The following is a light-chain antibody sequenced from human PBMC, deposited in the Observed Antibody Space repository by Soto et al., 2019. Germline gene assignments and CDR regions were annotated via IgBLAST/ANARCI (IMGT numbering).Light chain of an antibody. CDR3: SSYTSNSAWV. J-gene: IGLJ3*02. CDR1: SSDVGGYNY. V-gene: IGLV2-14*01. CDR2: EVT. Sequence: QSALTQPASVSGSPGQSITISCTGTSSDVGGYNYVSWYQQHPGKAPKLMIYEVTNRPSGVSDRFSGSKSVNTASLTISGLQAEDEADYYCSSYTSNSAWVFGGGTKLTVL.